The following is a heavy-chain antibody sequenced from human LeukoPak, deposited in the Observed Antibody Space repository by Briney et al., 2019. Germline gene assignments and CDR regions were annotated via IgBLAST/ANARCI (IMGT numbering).Heavy chain of an antibody. CDR2: IYHSGST. Sequence: SETLSRTGTVSGYSISSGYYWGWTRQPPGKGLEWIGRIYHSGSTYYNPSLKSRVTISVDTSKNQFSLKLSSVTAADTAVYYCARECVLMVYAKQIDYWGQGTLVTVSS. D-gene: IGHD2-8*01. CDR1: GYSISSGYY. V-gene: IGHV4-38-2*02. J-gene: IGHJ4*02. CDR3: ARECVLMVYAKQIDY.